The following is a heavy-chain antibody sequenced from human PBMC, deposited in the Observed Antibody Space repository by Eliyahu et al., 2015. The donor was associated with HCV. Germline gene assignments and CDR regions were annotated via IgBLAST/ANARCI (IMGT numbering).Heavy chain of an antibody. V-gene: IGHV3-21*01. CDR3: ARVGNDDAMNAEYFQH. D-gene: IGHD1-1*01. J-gene: IGHJ1*01. Sequence: VQLVESGGGLVKPGGSLXLSCAASGFXFSWYTMNWVRQAPGKGLEWVSSISSRSSYIYYVDSVKGRFTISRDNAKNSLFLQMNSLRAEDTAVYYCARVGNDDAMNAEYFQHWGQGTLVTVSS. CDR2: ISSRSSYI. CDR1: GFXFSWYT.